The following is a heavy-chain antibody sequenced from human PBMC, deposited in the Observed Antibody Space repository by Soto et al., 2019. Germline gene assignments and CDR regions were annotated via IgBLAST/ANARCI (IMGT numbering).Heavy chain of an antibody. D-gene: IGHD3-9*01. CDR1: GGSISSSTYY. Sequence: QLQLQESGPGLVKPSETLSLTCTVSGGSISSSTYYWGWIRQPPGKGLEWIGSIYYRGSTYYNPSLKSRVTISVDTSKNQFSLKVSSVTAADTAVYYCARQYYDFLTGTSGQGTLVTVSS. V-gene: IGHV4-39*01. J-gene: IGHJ5*02. CDR2: IYYRGST. CDR3: ARQYYDFLTGT.